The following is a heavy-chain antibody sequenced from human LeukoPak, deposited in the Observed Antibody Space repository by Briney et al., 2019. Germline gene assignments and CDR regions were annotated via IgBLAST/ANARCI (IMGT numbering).Heavy chain of an antibody. V-gene: IGHV3-7*01. CDR2: IKLDGSEK. Sequence: GGSLRLSCAASGFTFSNFWMSWVRQAPGKGLERVANIKLDGSEKYYVDSVKGRFTISRDNAKNSLYLQMNSLRAEDTAVYYCARGLTLSDYWGQGPLVTVSS. CDR1: GFTFSNFW. J-gene: IGHJ4*02. CDR3: ARGLTLSDY. D-gene: IGHD2/OR15-2a*01.